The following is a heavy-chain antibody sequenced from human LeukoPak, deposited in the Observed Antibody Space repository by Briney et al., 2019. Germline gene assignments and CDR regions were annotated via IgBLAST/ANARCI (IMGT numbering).Heavy chain of an antibody. D-gene: IGHD2-2*01. J-gene: IGHJ3*02. CDR3: AKTPPCSSTSCSGTGDAFDI. CDR1: GFTFDDYA. Sequence: GGSLRLSCAASGFTFDDYAMHWVRQAPGKGLEWVSGISWNSGSIGYADSVKGRFTISRDNAKNSLYLQMNSLRAEDTALYYCAKTPPCSSTSCSGTGDAFDIWGQGTMVTVSS. V-gene: IGHV3-9*01. CDR2: ISWNSGSI.